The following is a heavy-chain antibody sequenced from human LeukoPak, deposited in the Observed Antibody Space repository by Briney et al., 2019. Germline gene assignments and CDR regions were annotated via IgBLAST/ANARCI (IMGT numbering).Heavy chain of an antibody. Sequence: GGSLRLSCAASGFTFSDYYMSWIRQAPGKGLEWVSSISSSSSYIYYADSVKGRFTISRNNAKNSLYLQMNSLRAEDTAVYYCARDIGGKVLELYFDYWGQGTLVTVSS. CDR3: ARDIGGKVLELYFDY. J-gene: IGHJ4*02. CDR1: GFTFSDYY. CDR2: ISSSSSYI. D-gene: IGHD4-23*01. V-gene: IGHV3-11*06.